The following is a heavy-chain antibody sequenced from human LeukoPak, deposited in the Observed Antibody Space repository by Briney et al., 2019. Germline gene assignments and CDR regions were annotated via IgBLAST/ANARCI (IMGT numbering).Heavy chain of an antibody. CDR3: ARGTFDP. CDR2: IHPNRGDT. V-gene: IGHV1-2*02. CDR1: GYTFTDHH. Sequence: GASVKVSCKASGYTFTDHHMHWVRQAPGQGLEWMGWIHPNRGDTNYAQKFQGRVTMTRDTSISTAYMELSRLRSDDTAVYYCARGTFDPWGQGTLVTVSS. J-gene: IGHJ5*02.